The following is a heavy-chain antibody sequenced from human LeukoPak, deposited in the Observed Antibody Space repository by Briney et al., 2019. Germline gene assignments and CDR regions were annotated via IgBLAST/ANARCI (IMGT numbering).Heavy chain of an antibody. D-gene: IGHD3-22*01. J-gene: IGHJ4*02. CDR1: GFTFSRNS. V-gene: IGHV3-21*04. CDR3: ARGNAMIVVVTVDY. Sequence: GGSLRLSCAVSGFTFSRNSMNWVRQAPGKGLEWVSSISTSSSYIYYADSVKGRFTISRDNARNSLYLQMNSLRAEDTALYYCARGNAMIVVVTVDYWGQGTLVTVSS. CDR2: ISTSSSYI.